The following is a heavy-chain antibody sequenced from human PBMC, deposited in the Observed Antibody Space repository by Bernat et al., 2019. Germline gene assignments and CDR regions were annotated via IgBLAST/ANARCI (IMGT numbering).Heavy chain of an antibody. J-gene: IGHJ4*02. Sequence: EVQLVESGGGLVQPGGSLRLSCAASGFTFSSYAMTWVHQAPGKGLEWVSSISGSAGNTYYADSVKGRFTISRDNSKNTLSLQMNSLRAEDTAVYYCAKGELVTTPRRFDYWGQGTLVTVSS. V-gene: IGHV3-23*04. CDR3: AKGELVTTPRRFDY. D-gene: IGHD3-9*01. CDR1: GFTFSSYA. CDR2: ISGSAGNT.